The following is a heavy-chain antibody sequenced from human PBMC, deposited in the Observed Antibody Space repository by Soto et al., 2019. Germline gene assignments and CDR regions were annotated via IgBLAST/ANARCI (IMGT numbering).Heavy chain of an antibody. J-gene: IGHJ6*03. CDR2: ISGSGGST. D-gene: IGHD3-10*01. Sequence: EVQLLESGGGLVQPGGSLRLSCAASGLTFSDYAMNWVRQAPGKGLEWVSGISGSGGSTYHADSVKGRFTISRDNSKNTLHLQMITLRAEDTAVYYCAKSLLSMVRGVTPYYYYVDVWGKGTTVTVSS. CDR3: AKSLLSMVRGVTPYYYYVDV. CDR1: GLTFSDYA. V-gene: IGHV3-23*01.